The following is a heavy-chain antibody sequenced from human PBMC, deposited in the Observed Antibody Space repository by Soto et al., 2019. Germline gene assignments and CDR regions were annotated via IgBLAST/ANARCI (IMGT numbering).Heavy chain of an antibody. CDR2: IIPIFVAT. V-gene: IGHV1-69*01. D-gene: IGHD3-10*01. J-gene: IGHJ4*02. CDR1: GGTFSRHS. CDR3: ARDLTSVRGS. Sequence: QVQMVQSGAEVKKPGSSARVSCKVSGGTFSRHSISWVRQAPGQGLEWMGGIIPIFVATQYAQKFQGNLTITADESTTTFHMDLSGLRPEDTAIYYCARDLTSVRGSWGQGTLVTVS.